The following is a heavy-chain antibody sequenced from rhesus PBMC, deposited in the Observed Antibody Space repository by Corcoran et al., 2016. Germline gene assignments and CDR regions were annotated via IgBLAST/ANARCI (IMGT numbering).Heavy chain of an antibody. CDR1: GFTFSSYG. D-gene: IGHD1-26*01. CDR2: ISNGGGTT. CDR3: AKRGATEGGIDY. J-gene: IGHJ4*01. Sequence: EVQLVESGGGLVQPGGSLRLSCAASGFTFSSYGMSWVRQAPGKGLEWVSYISNGGGTTYYAASVKGRFTISRDNSKNTLSLQMNSLRAEDTAVYYCAKRGATEGGIDYWGQGVLVTVSS. V-gene: IGHV3S5*01.